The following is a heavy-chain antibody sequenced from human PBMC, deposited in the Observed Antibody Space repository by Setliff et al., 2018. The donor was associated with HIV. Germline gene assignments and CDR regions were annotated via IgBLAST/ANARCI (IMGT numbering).Heavy chain of an antibody. CDR2: INQDGNKK. J-gene: IGHJ6*03. CDR1: RFSFSTFW. V-gene: IGHV3-7*01. CDR3: VKESGLYSNYNSYYYMDV. D-gene: IGHD4-4*01. Sequence: GGSLRLSCAISRFSFSTFWMTWVCQAPGKGQEWIANINQDGNKKYHAGSVWGRFTISRDNSKNTRYLQMNSLRAEDTAVYYCVKESGLYSNYNSYYYMDVWGKGTTVTVSS.